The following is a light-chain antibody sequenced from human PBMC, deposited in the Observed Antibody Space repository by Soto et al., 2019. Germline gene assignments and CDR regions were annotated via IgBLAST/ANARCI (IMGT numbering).Light chain of an antibody. Sequence: ESVLTQSPDTLSYSPGDRATLSGRTRQSVSNSFFACYQQKPGQAPRLLIYGISNRATGIPDRVSGSGSGPDFTLTISRLEPVDFVVYFCQQYSTLPHTFGHGTKLEVK. CDR3: QQYSTLPHT. CDR1: QSVSNSF. J-gene: IGKJ2*01. CDR2: GIS. V-gene: IGKV3-20*01.